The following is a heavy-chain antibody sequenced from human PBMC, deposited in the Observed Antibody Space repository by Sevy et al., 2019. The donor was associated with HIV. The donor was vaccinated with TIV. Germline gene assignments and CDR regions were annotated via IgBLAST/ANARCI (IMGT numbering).Heavy chain of an antibody. CDR3: ARGTSGATVLSSLGY. V-gene: IGHV3-30-3*01. D-gene: IGHD3-10*01. Sequence: GGSLRLSCAVSGFTFKTYAVYWVRQAPGKGLEWVAVVSYDGSIKYNTDSVKGRFTISRDNSKNIVFLQMNSLRPEDTAVYYCARGTSGATVLSSLGYWGQGTLVTVSS. J-gene: IGHJ4*02. CDR2: VSYDGSIK. CDR1: GFTFKTYA.